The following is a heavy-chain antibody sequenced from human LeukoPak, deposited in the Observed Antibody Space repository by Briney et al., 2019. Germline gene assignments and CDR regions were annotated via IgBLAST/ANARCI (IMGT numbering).Heavy chain of an antibody. D-gene: IGHD7-27*01. V-gene: IGHV4-61*02. Sequence: SETLSLTCTVSGGSISSGSYYWSWIRQPAGKGLEWIGRFYTSENTNYNPSLKSRVTMSLDTSKNQFSLKLSSVTAADTAVYYCARHGSTGDLRNPFDYWGQGTLVTVSS. J-gene: IGHJ4*02. CDR3: ARHGSTGDLRNPFDY. CDR1: GGSISSGSYY. CDR2: FYTSENT.